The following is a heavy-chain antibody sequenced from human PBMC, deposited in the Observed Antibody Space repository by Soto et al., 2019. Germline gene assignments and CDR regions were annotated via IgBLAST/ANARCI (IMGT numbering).Heavy chain of an antibody. CDR3: ARQGFGPLHGLVDV. Sequence: QVQLQESGPGLVKPSETLSLSCTVSGGSISSYYWSWFRQSPGKRMEWIGYVHHSWGSSYNPSLQSRVAISPATSKSQFSLKVTSGTATDTAVYYGARQGFGPLHGLVDVWGQGTTVTVSS. V-gene: IGHV4-59*08. CDR1: GGSISSYY. J-gene: IGHJ6*02. CDR2: VHHSWGS. D-gene: IGHD3-10*01.